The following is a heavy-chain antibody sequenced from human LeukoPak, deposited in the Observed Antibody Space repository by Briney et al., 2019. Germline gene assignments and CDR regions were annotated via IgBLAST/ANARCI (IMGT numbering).Heavy chain of an antibody. CDR1: GFTFDDYA. J-gene: IGHJ4*02. V-gene: IGHV3-9*01. Sequence: GGALRLSCAASGFTFDDYAMHWVRQAPGKGLEWVSGISWNSGSIGYAHSVKGRFTISRDNAKNSLYLQMNSLGAEDTALYYCAKSRQWLVSALDYWGQGTLVTVSS. CDR3: AKSRQWLVSALDY. CDR2: ISWNSGSI. D-gene: IGHD6-19*01.